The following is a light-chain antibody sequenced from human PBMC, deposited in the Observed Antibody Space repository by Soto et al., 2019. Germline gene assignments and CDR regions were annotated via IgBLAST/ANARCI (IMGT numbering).Light chain of an antibody. V-gene: IGLV2-14*03. J-gene: IGLJ2*01. CDR3: TSWTTSTTMI. Sequence: QSVLTQPASVSGSPGQSITISCTGTSSDIGAYNFVSWYQQHPGKAPKLMLYDVNIRPSGVSNRFSGSKSGNTASLTISGLQGEDEADYDCTSWTTSTTMIFGGGTKVTLL. CDR1: SSDIGAYNF. CDR2: DVN.